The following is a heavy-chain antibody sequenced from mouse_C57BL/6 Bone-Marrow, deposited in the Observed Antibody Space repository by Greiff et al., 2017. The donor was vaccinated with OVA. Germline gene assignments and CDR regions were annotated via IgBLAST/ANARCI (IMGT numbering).Heavy chain of an antibody. CDR3: TKKTGPNWYFDV. CDR2: IRLKSDNYAT. J-gene: IGHJ1*03. CDR1: GFTFSNYW. V-gene: IGHV6-3*01. D-gene: IGHD4-1*01. Sequence: EVKLMESGGGLVQPGGSMKLSCVASGFTFSNYWMNWVRQSPEKGLEWVAQIRLKSDNYATHYAESVKGRFTISRDDSKSSVYLQMNNLRAEDTGIYYCTKKTGPNWYFDVWGTGTTVTVSS.